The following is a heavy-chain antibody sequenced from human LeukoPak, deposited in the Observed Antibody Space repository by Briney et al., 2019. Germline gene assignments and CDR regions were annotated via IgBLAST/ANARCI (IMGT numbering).Heavy chain of an antibody. V-gene: IGHV4-39*07. CDR3: ARPGVASAFGI. CDR2: IYYSGST. J-gene: IGHJ3*02. Sequence: SETLSLTCTVSGGSISSSSYYWGWIRQPPGKGLEWIGSIYYSGSTYYNPSLKSRVTISVDTSKNQFSLKLSSVTAADTAVYYCARPGVASAFGIWGQGTMVTVSS. CDR1: GGSISSSSYY. D-gene: IGHD2-21*01.